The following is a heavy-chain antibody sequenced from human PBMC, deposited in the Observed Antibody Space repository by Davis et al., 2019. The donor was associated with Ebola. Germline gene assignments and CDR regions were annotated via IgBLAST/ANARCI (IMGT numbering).Heavy chain of an antibody. CDR3: VRDYLFALDI. CDR2: IRQDGNEH. V-gene: IGHV3-7*01. Sequence: GESLKISCVGSGFTFSSYWMSWVRQAPGKGLEWVANIRQDGNEHYYVDSVKGRFTISRDNAKNSLYLQMNSLRDEDTAIYYCVRDYLFALDIWGQGTMVTVSS. CDR1: GFTFSSYW. J-gene: IGHJ3*02.